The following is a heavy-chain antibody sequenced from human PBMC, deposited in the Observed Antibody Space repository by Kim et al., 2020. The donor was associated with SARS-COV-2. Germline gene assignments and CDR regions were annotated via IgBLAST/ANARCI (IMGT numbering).Heavy chain of an antibody. J-gene: IGHJ6*02. Sequence: SETLSLTCAVSGGSISSSNWWSWVRQPPGKGLEWIGEIYHSGSTNYNPSLKSRVTISVDKSKNQFSLKPSSVTAADTAVYYCARDPHIVVVPAAMGGYYYYGMDVWGQGTTVTVSS. D-gene: IGHD2-2*01. V-gene: IGHV4-4*02. CDR1: GGSISSSNW. CDR2: IYHSGST. CDR3: ARDPHIVVVPAAMGGYYYYGMDV.